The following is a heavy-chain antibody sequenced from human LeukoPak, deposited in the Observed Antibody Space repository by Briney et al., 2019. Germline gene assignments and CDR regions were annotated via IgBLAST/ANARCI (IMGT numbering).Heavy chain of an antibody. CDR1: GGSISSYY. J-gene: IGHJ3*02. D-gene: IGHD2-21*01. Sequence: PSETLSLTCTVSGGSISSYYWSWIRQPPGKGLEWIGYIYYSGSTNYNPSLKSRVTISVDTSKNQFSLKLSSVTAADTAVYYCARAAYCGGDCYSGAFDIWGQRTMVTVSS. V-gene: IGHV4-59*01. CDR2: IYYSGST. CDR3: ARAAYCGGDCYSGAFDI.